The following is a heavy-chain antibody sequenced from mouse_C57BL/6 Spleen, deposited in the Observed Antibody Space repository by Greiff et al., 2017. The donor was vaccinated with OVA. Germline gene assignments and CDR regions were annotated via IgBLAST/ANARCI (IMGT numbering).Heavy chain of an antibody. J-gene: IGHJ2*01. CDR1: GFTFSDYG. CDR2: ISSGSSTI. V-gene: IGHV5-17*01. Sequence: DVQLVESGGGLVKPGGSLKLSCAASGFTFSDYGMHWVRQAPEKGLEWVAYISSGSSTIYYADTVKGRFTISRDNAKNTLFLQMTSLRSVDTAMYYCARNRLYLDYGGQGPTLPVSS. CDR3: ARNRLYLDY.